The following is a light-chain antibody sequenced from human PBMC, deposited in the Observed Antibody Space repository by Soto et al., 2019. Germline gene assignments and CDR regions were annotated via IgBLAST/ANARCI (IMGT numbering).Light chain of an antibody. Sequence: SYELTQQPSVSLAPGETARITCGGNNLGGKSVHWYQWKPGQAPTLIIYNDXXXXXXXXXXFXXXXXGNTATLTVSRVQAGXXXXXYCQVWGSNADPYVVFGGGTKLTVL. CDR1: NLGGKS. CDR3: QVWGSNADPYVV. V-gene: IGLV3-21*04. CDR2: NDX. J-gene: IGLJ2*01.